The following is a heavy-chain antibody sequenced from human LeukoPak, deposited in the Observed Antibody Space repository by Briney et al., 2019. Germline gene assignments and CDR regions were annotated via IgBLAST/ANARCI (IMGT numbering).Heavy chain of an antibody. J-gene: IGHJ4*02. CDR2: INHSGST. D-gene: IGHD2-2*02. V-gene: IGHV4-34*01. Sequence: SETLSLTCAVYGGSFSGYYWSWIRQPPGKGLEWIGEINHSGSTNYNPSLKSRVTISVDTSKNQLSLKLSSVTAADTALYYCAKAGYCSSTSCYNLDYWGQGTLVTVSS. CDR1: GGSFSGYY. CDR3: AKAGYCSSTSCYNLDY.